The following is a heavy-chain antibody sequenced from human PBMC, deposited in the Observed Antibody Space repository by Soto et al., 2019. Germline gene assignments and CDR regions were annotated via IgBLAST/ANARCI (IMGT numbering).Heavy chain of an antibody. CDR1: GFRFEDYA. D-gene: IGHD3-10*01. CDR3: AKYFLAIRHLSQYLDV. CDR2: ISCNGVAM. V-gene: IGHV3-9*01. Sequence: EVQLVESGGGLVQPGRSLRLSCVASGFRFEDYAMHWFRQTPGKGLEWVSGISCNGVAMVYADSVKGRFTISRDDAKNSLYLQMKSLRPEATAVYYSAKYFLAIRHLSQYLDVWGKGTTVAVSS. J-gene: IGHJ6*03.